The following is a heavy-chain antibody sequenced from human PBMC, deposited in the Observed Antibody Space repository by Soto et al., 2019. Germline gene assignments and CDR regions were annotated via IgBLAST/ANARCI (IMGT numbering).Heavy chain of an antibody. V-gene: IGHV5-51*01. D-gene: IGHD2-2*01. Sequence: GESLKISCKGSGYSFTNYWIGWVRQMPGKGLEWMGMIWPADSDTRYSPSFRGQVTISADKSISTTYLQWSSLKASDTAMYYCARGLGYCSSSSSCYSLHYWGQGTLVTVSS. CDR2: IWPADSDT. CDR3: ARGLGYCSSSSSCYSLHY. J-gene: IGHJ4*02. CDR1: GYSFTNYW.